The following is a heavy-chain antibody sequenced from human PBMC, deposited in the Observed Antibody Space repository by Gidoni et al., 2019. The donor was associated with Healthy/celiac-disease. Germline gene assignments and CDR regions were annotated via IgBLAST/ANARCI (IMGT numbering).Heavy chain of an antibody. J-gene: IGHJ6*03. CDR1: GGPISSSSYY. D-gene: IGHD6-19*01. Sequence: QLQLQESGPGLVKPSEPLSLTCTVSGGPISSSSYYWGWIRQPPGKGLEWIGSIYYSGSTYYNPSLKSRVTISVDTSKNQFSLKLSSVTAADTAVYYCARHIGSSGWESWADYYYMDVWGKGTTVTVSS. CDR3: ARHIGSSGWESWADYYYMDV. V-gene: IGHV4-39*01. CDR2: IYYSGST.